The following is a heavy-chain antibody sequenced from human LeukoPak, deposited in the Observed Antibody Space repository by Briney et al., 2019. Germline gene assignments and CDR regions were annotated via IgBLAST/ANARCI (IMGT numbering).Heavy chain of an antibody. D-gene: IGHD3-22*01. Sequence: GGSLRLSCAASGFTFSSYWMSWVRQAPGKGLEWVANIKQDGSEKNYVDSVKGRFTISRDNAKNSLFLQMNGLRVEETAVYYCARGEYYYDGGYWGQGTLVTVSS. CDR2: IKQDGSEK. J-gene: IGHJ4*02. V-gene: IGHV3-7*04. CDR3: ARGEYYYDGGY. CDR1: GFTFSSYW.